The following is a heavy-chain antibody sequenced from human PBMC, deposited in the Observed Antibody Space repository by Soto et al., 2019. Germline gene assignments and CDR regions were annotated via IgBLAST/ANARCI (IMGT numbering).Heavy chain of an antibody. CDR1: GGTFSSYT. V-gene: IGHV1-69*04. D-gene: IGHD6-19*01. CDR2: IIPILGIA. Sequence: SVRVSCRASGGTFSSYTISWVRQAPGQGLEWMGRIIPILGIANYAQKFQGRVTITADKSTSTAYMELSSLRSEDTAVYYCATDVHSSNLFDYWGQRTLVTVSS. CDR3: ATDVHSSNLFDY. J-gene: IGHJ4*02.